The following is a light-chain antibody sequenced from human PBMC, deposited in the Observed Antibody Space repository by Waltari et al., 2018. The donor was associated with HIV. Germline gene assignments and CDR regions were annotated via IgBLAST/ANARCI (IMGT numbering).Light chain of an antibody. V-gene: IGKV3-11*01. Sequence: ELVLTSSPATMSFCPGERANRCARASQSVSLYLAWYQQKPGQPPRHLIYDASNRATSIPARFSGSGSGTDFTLTTSSLEPEDFAVYYCQQRSRWPPAYTFGQGTKLEIK. J-gene: IGKJ2*01. CDR1: QSVSLY. CDR3: QQRSRWPPAYT. CDR2: DAS.